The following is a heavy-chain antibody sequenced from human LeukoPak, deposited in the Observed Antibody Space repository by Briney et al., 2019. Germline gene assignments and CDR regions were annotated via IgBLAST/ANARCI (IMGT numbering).Heavy chain of an antibody. CDR1: GYTLTELS. D-gene: IGHD6-13*01. J-gene: IGHJ4*02. Sequence: ASVKVSCKVSGYTLTELSMHWGGQAPGKGQEWMGGFDPEDGETIYAQKFQGRVTMTEDTSTDTAYMELSSLRSEDTAVYYCATEPGYSSSPLGYWGQGTLVTVSS. CDR2: FDPEDGET. CDR3: ATEPGYSSSPLGY. V-gene: IGHV1-24*01.